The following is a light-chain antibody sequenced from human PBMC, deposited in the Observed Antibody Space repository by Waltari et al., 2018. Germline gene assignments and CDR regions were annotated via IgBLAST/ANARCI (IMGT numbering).Light chain of an antibody. J-gene: IGKJ5*01. CDR1: QSVSSY. CDR2: DAS. Sequence: EIVLTQSPATLSLSPVDRATLSCRASQSVSSYLAWYQQKPGQAPRLLIYDASNRATGIPARFSGSGSGTDFTLTISSLEPEDFAVYYCQQRSNWPHTFGQGTRLEIK. CDR3: QQRSNWPHT. V-gene: IGKV3-11*01.